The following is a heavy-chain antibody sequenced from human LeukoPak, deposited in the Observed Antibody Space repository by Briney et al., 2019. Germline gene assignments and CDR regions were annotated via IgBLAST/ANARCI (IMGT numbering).Heavy chain of an antibody. D-gene: IGHD2-21*02. Sequence: PGGSLRLSCAASGFTFSGSAMHWVRQASGKGLEWVGRIRTKANSYATSYAASMKGRFTISRDDSKNTAYLQMNSLRTEDTALYYCTSLVYCGGDCYRAPDYWGQGTLVTVSS. CDR3: TSLVYCGGDCYRAPDY. CDR2: IRTKANSYAT. V-gene: IGHV3-73*01. J-gene: IGHJ4*02. CDR1: GFTFSGSA.